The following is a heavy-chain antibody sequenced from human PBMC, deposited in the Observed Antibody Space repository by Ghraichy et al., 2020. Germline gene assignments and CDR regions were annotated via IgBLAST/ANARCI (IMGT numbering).Heavy chain of an antibody. Sequence: GGSLRLSCAASGFTFSDYYMSWIRQAPGKGLEWVSYISSSGSTIYYADSVKGRFTISRDNAKNSLYLQMNSLRAEDTAVYYCASLPPGAARVPYYYYYGMDVWGQGTTVTVS. CDR1: GFTFSDYY. V-gene: IGHV3-11*01. CDR3: ASLPPGAARVPYYYYYGMDV. CDR2: ISSSGSTI. J-gene: IGHJ6*02. D-gene: IGHD2-15*01.